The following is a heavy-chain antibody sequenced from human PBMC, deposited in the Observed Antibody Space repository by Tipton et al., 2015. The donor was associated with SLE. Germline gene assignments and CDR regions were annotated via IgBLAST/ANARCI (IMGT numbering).Heavy chain of an antibody. D-gene: IGHD2-2*01. CDR1: GFTFSSNW. CDR2: INPRGSDE. J-gene: IGHJ3*01. V-gene: IGHV3-7*01. Sequence: SLRLSCAASGFTFSSNWMSWVRQAPGKGLEWVANINPRGSDEYYADSVKGRFTISRDNTKNTLYLQMNSLRAEDTAVYYCARSGGDCSSASCYDLSFDVWGQGTTVTVSS. CDR3: ARSGGDCSSASCYDLSFDV.